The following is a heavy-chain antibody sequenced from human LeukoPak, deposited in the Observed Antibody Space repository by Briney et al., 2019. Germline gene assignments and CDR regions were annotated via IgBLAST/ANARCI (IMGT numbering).Heavy chain of an antibody. J-gene: IGHJ4*02. CDR2: ISGGST. CDR3: ARDSGYSSSWATFDY. Sequence: GGSLRLSCAASGFTVSSNEMSWVRQAPGKGLEWVSSISGGSTYYADSVKGRFTISRDNSKNTLYLQMNSLRAEDTAVYYCARDSGYSSSWATFDYWGQGTLVTVSS. D-gene: IGHD6-13*01. CDR1: GFTVSSNE. V-gene: IGHV3-38-3*01.